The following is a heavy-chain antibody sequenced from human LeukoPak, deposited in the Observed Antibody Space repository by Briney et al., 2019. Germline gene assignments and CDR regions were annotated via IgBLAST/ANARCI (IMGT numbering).Heavy chain of an antibody. CDR2: APHDRSSP. D-gene: IGHD1-26*01. V-gene: IGHV3-30*04. Sequence: PRRSLRLSCAASGFTFSSYAMSWVRQAPNKGLEWVAVAPHDRSSPSHAASVNGRFTISRDNSKDTLFLHMDSLRVDDTAIYYCARQSLGASGLDHWGQGVLVTVSS. CDR1: GFTFSSYA. CDR3: ARQSLGASGLDH. J-gene: IGHJ4*02.